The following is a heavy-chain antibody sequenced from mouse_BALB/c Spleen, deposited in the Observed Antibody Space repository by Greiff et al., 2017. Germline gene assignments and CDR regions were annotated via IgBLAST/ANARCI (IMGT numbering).Heavy chain of an antibody. Sequence: VQLQQSGAELVRPGVSVKISCKGSGYTFTDYAMHWVKQSHAKSLEWIGVISTYYGDASYNQKFKGKATMTVDKSSSTAYMELARLTSEDSAIYYCARGSERGLAYWGQGTLVTVSA. V-gene: IGHV1S137*01. D-gene: IGHD4-1*01. CDR1: GYTFTDYA. CDR2: ISTYYGDA. J-gene: IGHJ3*01. CDR3: ARGSERGLAY.